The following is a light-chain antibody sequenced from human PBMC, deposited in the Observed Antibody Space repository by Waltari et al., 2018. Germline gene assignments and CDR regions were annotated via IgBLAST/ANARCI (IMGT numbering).Light chain of an antibody. V-gene: IGKV2-30*01. CDR3: MQGAHWPPT. CDR1: QSLLYRDGYTY. CDR2: RVS. J-gene: IGKJ1*01. Sequence: DVVVTQSPLSLPVTPGQPASMSSRSSQSLLYRDGYTYLNWFHQRPGQSPRRLIYRVSSRDSGVPDRFSGSGSGADFTLNISRVEAEDVGVYYCMQGAHWPPTFGQGTNLDIK.